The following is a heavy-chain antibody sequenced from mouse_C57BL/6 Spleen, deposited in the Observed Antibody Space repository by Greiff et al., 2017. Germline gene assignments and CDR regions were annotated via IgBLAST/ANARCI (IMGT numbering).Heavy chain of an antibody. CDR2: IHPNSGST. CDR1: GYTFTSYW. J-gene: IGHJ1*03. CDR3: ARITTVVATWYFDV. D-gene: IGHD1-1*01. Sequence: QVQLQQPGAELVKPGASVKLSCKASGYTFTSYWMHWVKRRPGQGLEWIGMIHPNSGSTNYNEKFKSKATLTVDKSSSTAYMQLSSLTSEDSAVYYCARITTVVATWYFDVWGTGTTVTVSS. V-gene: IGHV1-64*01.